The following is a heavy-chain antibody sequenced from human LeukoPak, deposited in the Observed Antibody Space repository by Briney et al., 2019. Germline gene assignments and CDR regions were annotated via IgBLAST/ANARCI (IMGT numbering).Heavy chain of an antibody. V-gene: IGHV3-30-3*01. CDR1: GFTFSSYA. CDR3: ATLAVAGSVGYFDY. Sequence: GGSLRLSCAAPGFTFSSYAMHWVRQAPGKGLEWVAVISYDGSNKYYADSVKGRFTISRDNSKNTLYLQMNSLRAEDTAVYYCATLAVAGSVGYFDYWGQGTLVTVSS. J-gene: IGHJ4*02. CDR2: ISYDGSNK. D-gene: IGHD6-19*01.